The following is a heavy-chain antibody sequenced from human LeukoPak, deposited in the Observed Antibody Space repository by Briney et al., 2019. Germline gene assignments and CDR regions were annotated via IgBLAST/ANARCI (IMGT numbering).Heavy chain of an antibody. CDR2: TCYRSKWYN. J-gene: IGHJ4*02. Sequence: SQSLSLTCAISGDSVSSNSAAWNWIRQSPSRGLEWLGRTCYRSKWYNDYAVSVKSRITINPDTSKNQFSLQLNSVTPEDTAVYSCARGITMVRGVIGVLDYWGQGTLVTVSS. CDR1: GDSVSSNSAA. V-gene: IGHV6-1*01. D-gene: IGHD3-10*01. CDR3: ARGITMVRGVIGVLDY.